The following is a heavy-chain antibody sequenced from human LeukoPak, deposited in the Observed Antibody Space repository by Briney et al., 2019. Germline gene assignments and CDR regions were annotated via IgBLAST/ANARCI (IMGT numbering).Heavy chain of an antibody. CDR2: INGGGGST. J-gene: IGHJ3*02. V-gene: IGHV3-23*01. CDR3: ARGTAYGYAFDI. CDR1: GFTFSSYA. D-gene: IGHD5-18*01. Sequence: PGGSLRLSCAASGFTFSSYAMSWVRQAPGKGLDWVSSINGGGGSTYHADSVKGRFTISRDNSKNTLYLQMNSLRAEDTAVYYCARGTAYGYAFDIWGQGTMVTVSS.